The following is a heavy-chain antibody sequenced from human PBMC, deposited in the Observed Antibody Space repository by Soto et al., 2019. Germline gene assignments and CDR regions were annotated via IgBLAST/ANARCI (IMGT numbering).Heavy chain of an antibody. CDR2: ISGSGGST. V-gene: IGHV3-23*01. Sequence: EVQLLESGGGLVQPGGSLRLSCAASGFTFSSYAMSWVRQAPGKGLEWVSAISGSGGSTYYADSVKGRFTISRDNSKNTLYLKMNSLRAEDTAVYYCAKGDIAAAERAYYGMDVWGQGTTVTVSS. CDR1: GFTFSSYA. CDR3: AKGDIAAAERAYYGMDV. J-gene: IGHJ6*02. D-gene: IGHD6-13*01.